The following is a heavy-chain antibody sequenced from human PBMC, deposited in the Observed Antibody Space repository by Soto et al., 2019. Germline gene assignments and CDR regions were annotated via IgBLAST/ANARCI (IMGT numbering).Heavy chain of an antibody. CDR2: VGLSGST. V-gene: IGHV4-34*01. D-gene: IGHD2-8*01. CDR1: GGSFSGYY. CDR3: ARENGRKYVSRGNWFDP. J-gene: IGHJ5*02. Sequence: QVQLQQLGAGLLKPSETLSLTCAVSGGSFSGYYWSWIRQPPGKGLEWLGEVGLSGSTHYNPSLKSRVTISIDTSKNQFSLNLTSVTAADTAFYYCARENGRKYVSRGNWFDPWGQGTLVTVSS.